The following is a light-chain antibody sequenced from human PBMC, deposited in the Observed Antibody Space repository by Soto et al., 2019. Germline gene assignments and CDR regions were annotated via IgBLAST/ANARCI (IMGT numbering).Light chain of an antibody. CDR2: DVS. CDR3: SSYTSSSTFYV. J-gene: IGLJ1*01. Sequence: SVVTPPAPLSWAPGQAITISRPGTSSDVGGYNYVSWYQQHPGKAPKLMIYDVSNRPSGVSNRFSGSKSGNTASLTISGLQAEDEADYYCSSYTSSSTFYVFGTGTKVTVL. V-gene: IGLV2-14*01. CDR1: SSDVGGYNY.